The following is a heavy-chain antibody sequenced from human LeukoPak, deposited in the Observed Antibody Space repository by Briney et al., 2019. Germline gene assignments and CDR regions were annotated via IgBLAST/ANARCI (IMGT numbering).Heavy chain of an antibody. D-gene: IGHD6-13*01. Sequence: SETLSLTCIVSGVSISSYYWSWIRQPPGKGLEWIGYIYYSGSTNYNPSLKSRVTISVDTSKNQFSLKLSSVTAADTAVYYCARGASANIFDYWGQGTLVTVSS. CDR2: IYYSGST. CDR3: ARGASANIFDY. V-gene: IGHV4-59*01. J-gene: IGHJ4*02. CDR1: GVSISSYY.